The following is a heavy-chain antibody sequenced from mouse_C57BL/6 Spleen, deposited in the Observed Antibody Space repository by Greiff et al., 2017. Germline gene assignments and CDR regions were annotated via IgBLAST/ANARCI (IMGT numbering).Heavy chain of an antibody. D-gene: IGHD2-12*01. J-gene: IGHJ4*01. CDR1: GYTFTDYY. Sequence: EVQLHQSGPELVKPGASVKISCKASGYTFTDYYMNWVKQSHGKSLEWIGDINPNNGGTSYNQKFKGKATLTVDKSSSTAYMELRSLTSEDSAVYYCARSYYTAMDYWGQGTSVTVSS. V-gene: IGHV1-26*01. CDR3: ARSYYTAMDY. CDR2: INPNNGGT.